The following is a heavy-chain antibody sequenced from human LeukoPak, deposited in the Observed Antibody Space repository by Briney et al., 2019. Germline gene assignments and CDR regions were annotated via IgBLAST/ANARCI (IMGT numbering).Heavy chain of an antibody. V-gene: IGHV1-18*04. CDR1: GYTYTSYG. CDR3: ARSYGSGSPPWFDP. J-gene: IGHJ5*02. D-gene: IGHD3-10*01. CDR2: ISAYNGNT. Sequence: ASVKVSCKASGYTYTSYGISWVRQAPGQGLEWMGWISAYNGNTNYAQKLQGRVTMTTDTSTSTAYMELRSLRSDDTAVYYCARSYGSGSPPWFDPWGQGTLVTVSS.